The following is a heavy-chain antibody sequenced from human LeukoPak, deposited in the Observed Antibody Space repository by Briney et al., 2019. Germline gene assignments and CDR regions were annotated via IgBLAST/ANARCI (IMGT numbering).Heavy chain of an antibody. CDR2: ILYDGSNK. CDR1: GFPFRRYG. J-gene: IGHJ6*04. CDR3: ARVTGGSSGWYGNYYYGMDV. D-gene: IGHD6-19*01. Sequence: GRSLELSFAASGFPFRRYGMHWGRPAPGKGPGVVAVILYDGSNKYYPDSVKGRFTISRDNSKNTLYLQMNSLRAEDTAVYYCARVTGGSSGWYGNYYYGMDVWGKGTTVTVSS. V-gene: IGHV3-33*01.